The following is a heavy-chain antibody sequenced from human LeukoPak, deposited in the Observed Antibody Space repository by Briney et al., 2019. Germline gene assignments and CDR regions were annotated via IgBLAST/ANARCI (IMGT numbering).Heavy chain of an antibody. CDR1: GGSISSSSYY. CDR2: IYYSGST. Sequence: SETLSLTCTVSGGSISSSSYYWGWIRQPPGKGQEWIGSIYYSGSTYYNPSLKSRVTISVDTSKNQFSLKLTSVTAADTAVYYCARDSYIVATHFDYWGQGTLVTVSS. D-gene: IGHD5-12*01. V-gene: IGHV4-39*07. CDR3: ARDSYIVATHFDY. J-gene: IGHJ4*02.